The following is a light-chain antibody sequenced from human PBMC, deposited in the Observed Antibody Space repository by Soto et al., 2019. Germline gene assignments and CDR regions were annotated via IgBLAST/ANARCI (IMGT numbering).Light chain of an antibody. CDR1: QSVSSY. Sequence: EIVVTQSPATLSLSPGERATLSCRASQSVSSYLAWYQQKPGQAPRLLIYDASNRATGIPARFSGSGSGTDFTLTISSREPEDFAVYYCPQRSNWPPXTFGQGTRLEIK. CDR3: PQRSNWPPXT. J-gene: IGKJ5*01. V-gene: IGKV3-11*01. CDR2: DAS.